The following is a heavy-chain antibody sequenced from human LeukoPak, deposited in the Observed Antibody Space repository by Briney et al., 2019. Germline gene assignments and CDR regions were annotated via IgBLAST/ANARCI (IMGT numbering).Heavy chain of an antibody. CDR3: ARGDLEYSSSQFDY. V-gene: IGHV1-69*01. CDR1: GGTFGSYA. J-gene: IGHJ4*02. Sequence: SVKVSCKASGGTFGSYAISWVRQAPGQGLEWMGGIIPIFGIANYAQKFQGRVTITADESTSTAYMELSSLRSEDTAVYYCARGDLEYSSSQFDYWGQGTLVTVSS. D-gene: IGHD6-6*01. CDR2: IIPIFGIA.